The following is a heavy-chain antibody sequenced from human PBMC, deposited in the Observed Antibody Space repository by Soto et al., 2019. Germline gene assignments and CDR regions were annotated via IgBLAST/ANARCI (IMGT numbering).Heavy chain of an antibody. Sequence: QVQLVQSGAEVKKPGSSVKVSCKASGGIFSTYAISWLRQAPGQGLEWMGGIIPIFGTPNYAQRFQGRVTLTADEATSTASMELSRLRSEDTAAYYCARDRQDYGSGNNYTRLDSWGQGTLVTGST. CDR3: ARDRQDYGSGNNYTRLDS. CDR2: IIPIFGTP. D-gene: IGHD3-10*01. CDR1: GGIFSTYA. J-gene: IGHJ4*02. V-gene: IGHV1-69*01.